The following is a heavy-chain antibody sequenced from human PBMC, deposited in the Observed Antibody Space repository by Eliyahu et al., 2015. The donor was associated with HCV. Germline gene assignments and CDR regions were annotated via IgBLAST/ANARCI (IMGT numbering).Heavy chain of an antibody. CDR1: GFSFSRYG. CDR3: AKDLDEGVAWFGELLQSGMDV. V-gene: IGHV3-30*18. D-gene: IGHD3-10*01. CDR2: ISYDGRNK. Sequence: QAQLVESGGGVVQPGRSLRLSCKVSGFSFSRYGXHWVRQAPGKGLGWAAVISYDGRNKWYADSVKGRFTISRDNSKNTLYLQMKSLRPEDTAVYYCAKDLDEGVAWFGELLQSGMDVWGQGTTVTVSS. J-gene: IGHJ6*02.